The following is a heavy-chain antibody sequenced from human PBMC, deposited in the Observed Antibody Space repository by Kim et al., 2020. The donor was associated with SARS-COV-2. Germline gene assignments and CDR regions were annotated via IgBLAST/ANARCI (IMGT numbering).Heavy chain of an antibody. D-gene: IGHD6-19*01. CDR2: IIDTGVT. CDR1: GGSFSGYF. V-gene: IGHV4-34*12. J-gene: IGHJ4*02. Sequence: SETLSLTCFVSGGSFSGYFWTWIRQPPAPGTRLEWIGDIIDTGVTNYNPSLKSRVTMSVDTSKNQFSLRLTSVTAADTAVYYCARSRIAVADHFDYWGQGTQLTVSA. CDR3: ARSRIAVADHFDY.